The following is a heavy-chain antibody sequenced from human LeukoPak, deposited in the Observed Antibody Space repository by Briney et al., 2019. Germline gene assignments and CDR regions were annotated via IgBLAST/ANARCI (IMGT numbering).Heavy chain of an antibody. D-gene: IGHD5-18*01. CDR3: ARDTGYSYGYGYYYYMDV. J-gene: IGHJ6*03. Sequence: GGSLRLSCAASGFTFSDYYMSWIRQAPGKGLEGVSYISSSGSTIYYADAVKGRCTISRDNAKNSLYLQMNSLRAEDTAVYYCARDTGYSYGYGYYYYMDVWGKGTTVTVSS. V-gene: IGHV3-11*04. CDR1: GFTFSDYY. CDR2: ISSSGSTI.